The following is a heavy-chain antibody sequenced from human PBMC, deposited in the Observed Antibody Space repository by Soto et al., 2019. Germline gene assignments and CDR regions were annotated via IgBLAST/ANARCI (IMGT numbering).Heavy chain of an antibody. J-gene: IGHJ1*01. CDR1: GFTFPSYG. CDR2: IGSDGSRK. Sequence: VQLVESGGGVVQPGGSLRLSCAPSGFTFPSYGMHWVRQAAGKGLEWVAVIGSDGSRKYEADAVKGRFTISRDNAKNSLYLQMNSLRAEDTAVYYCARDMIDYYDSSGYYPGAYFQHWGQGTLVTVSS. CDR3: ARDMIDYYDSSGYYPGAYFQH. V-gene: IGHV3-33*01. D-gene: IGHD3-22*01.